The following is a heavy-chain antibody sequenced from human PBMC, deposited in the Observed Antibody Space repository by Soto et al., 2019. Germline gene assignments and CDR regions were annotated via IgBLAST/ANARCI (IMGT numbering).Heavy chain of an antibody. CDR2: ISPYTGNT. CDR3: VMVDNYVTPTPQDV. Sequence: QVQLVQSGDEVKKPGASVKVSCKASGYIFVNYGIAWVRQAPGQGLEWMGWISPYTGNTHSATKVQGRLTITTDTSTRIAYMDLGSLTSDDTAVYYCVMVDNYVTPTPQDVWGQGTTVTVSS. V-gene: IGHV1-18*01. CDR1: GYIFVNYG. D-gene: IGHD3-16*01. J-gene: IGHJ6*02.